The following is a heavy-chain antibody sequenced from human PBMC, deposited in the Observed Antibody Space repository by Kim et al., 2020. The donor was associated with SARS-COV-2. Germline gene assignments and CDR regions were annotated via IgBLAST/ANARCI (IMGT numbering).Heavy chain of an antibody. D-gene: IGHD3-9*01. Sequence: SETLSLTCTVSGGSISSSIYYWGWIRQPPGKGLEWIGSIYYSGSTYYNPSLKSRVTISVDTSKNQFSLKLSSVTAADTAVYYCARPNYDILTGYNNWFDPWGQGTLVTVSS. CDR1: GGSISSSIYY. CDR2: IYYSGST. J-gene: IGHJ5*02. CDR3: ARPNYDILTGYNNWFDP. V-gene: IGHV4-39*01.